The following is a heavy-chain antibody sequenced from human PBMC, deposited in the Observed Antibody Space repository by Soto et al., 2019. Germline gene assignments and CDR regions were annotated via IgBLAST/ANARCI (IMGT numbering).Heavy chain of an antibody. CDR1: GFTFSSYE. CDR2: ISGSGGST. D-gene: IGHD6-6*01. V-gene: IGHV3-23*01. Sequence: HPGGSLRLSCAASGFTFSSYEMNWVRQAPGKGLEWVSAISGSGGSTCYADSVKGRFTISRDNSKNTLYLQMNSLRAEDTAVYYCAKGWQLVPFDPWGQGTLVTVSS. J-gene: IGHJ5*02. CDR3: AKGWQLVPFDP.